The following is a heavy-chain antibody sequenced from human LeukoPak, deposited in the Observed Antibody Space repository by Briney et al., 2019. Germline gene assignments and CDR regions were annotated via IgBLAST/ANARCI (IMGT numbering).Heavy chain of an antibody. J-gene: IGHJ4*02. Sequence: GGSLRLSCAASGFTFSSYAMSWVRQAPGKGLEWVSAISGGGGSTYYADSVKGRFTISRDNSKNTLYLQMNSLRAEDTAVYYCARPYSSSWYYFDYWGQGTLVTVSS. D-gene: IGHD6-13*01. CDR1: GFTFSSYA. V-gene: IGHV3-23*01. CDR2: ISGGGGST. CDR3: ARPYSSSWYYFDY.